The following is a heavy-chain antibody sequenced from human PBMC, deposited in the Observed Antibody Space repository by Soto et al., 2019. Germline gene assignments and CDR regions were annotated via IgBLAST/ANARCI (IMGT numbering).Heavy chain of an antibody. CDR3: ASPKIAFYNWFDP. CDR2: IYYSGST. CDR1: GGSISSSSYY. V-gene: IGHV4-39*01. J-gene: IGHJ5*02. D-gene: IGHD3-3*02. Sequence: QLQLQESGPGLVKPSETLSLTCTVSGGSISSSSYYWGWIRQPPGKGLEWIGSIYYSGSTSYNPSLKRRVTISVDTSKNQFSLKLSSVTAADTAVYYCASPKIAFYNWFDPWGQGTLVTVSS.